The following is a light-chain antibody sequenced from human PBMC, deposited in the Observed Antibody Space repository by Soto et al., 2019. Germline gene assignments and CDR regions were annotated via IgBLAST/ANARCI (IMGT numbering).Light chain of an antibody. Sequence: AIQLTQSPASLSASVGDRVTITCRASQGISSALAWYKQKPGKAPKVLIYDASSLESGVPSRFSGSGSGTDFTLTISSLQPEDFATYYCQQFNSCPRTFGQGTKLEIK. J-gene: IGKJ2*01. CDR1: QGISSA. V-gene: IGKV1-13*02. CDR3: QQFNSCPRT. CDR2: DAS.